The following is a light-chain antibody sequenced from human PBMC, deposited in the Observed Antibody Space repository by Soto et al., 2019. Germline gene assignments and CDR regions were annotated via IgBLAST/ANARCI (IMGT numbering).Light chain of an antibody. CDR3: SSYTSSSHP. V-gene: IGLV2-14*01. CDR2: EVS. CDR1: SSDVGGYNY. J-gene: IGLJ1*01. Sequence: QSVLTQPASVSGSPGQSITISCTGTSSDVGGYNYVSWYQQHPGKAPKLMIYEVSNRPSGVSNRFSGSKSGNTASLTISGLQAEDESDYYCSSYTSSSHPFGTGTKVTVL.